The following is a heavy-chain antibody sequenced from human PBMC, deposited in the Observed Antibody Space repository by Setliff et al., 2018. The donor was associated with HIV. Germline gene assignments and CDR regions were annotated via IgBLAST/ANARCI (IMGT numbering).Heavy chain of an antibody. D-gene: IGHD6-19*01. V-gene: IGHV4-39*01. CDR2: IYYSGST. CDR1: GGSISSSSHY. J-gene: IGHJ4*02. CDR3: ARLGRGIAVAGTRIDY. Sequence: PSETLCLTCTVSGGSISSSSHYWGWIRQSPGKGLEWIGSIYYSGSTYYNSSLKSRVTIFVDTPKNQLSLKLRSVTAADTAVYYCARLGRGIAVAGTRIDYWGRGTLVTVSS.